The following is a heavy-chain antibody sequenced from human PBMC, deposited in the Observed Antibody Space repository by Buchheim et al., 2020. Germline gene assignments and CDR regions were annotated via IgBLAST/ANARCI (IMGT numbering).Heavy chain of an antibody. CDR3: AREYSSSSGRTFDI. CDR1: GFTFNNYN. V-gene: IGHV3-21*01. CDR2: ISSSSSSI. D-gene: IGHD6-6*01. J-gene: IGHJ3*02. Sequence: EVQLVESGGGLVKPGGSLRPSCAASGFTFNNYNMNWVRQAPGKGLEWVSSISSSSSSIYYADSVKGRFTISRDNAKNSLYLQMNSLRAEDTAVYYCAREYSSSSGRTFDIWGQGS.